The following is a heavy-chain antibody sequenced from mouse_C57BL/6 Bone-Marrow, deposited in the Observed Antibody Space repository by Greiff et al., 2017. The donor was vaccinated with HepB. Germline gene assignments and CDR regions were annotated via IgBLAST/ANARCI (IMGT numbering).Heavy chain of an antibody. D-gene: IGHD1-1*01. CDR2: IYPNSGST. CDR1: GYTFTSYW. V-gene: IGHV1-64*01. Sequence: QVQLQQPGAELVKPGASVKLSCKASGYTFTSYWMHWVKQRPGQGLEWIGMIYPNSGSTNYNEKFKSKATLTVDKSSSTAYMQLSSLTSEDSAVYYCASLGPHYYGSSPPDVWGTGTTVTVSS. J-gene: IGHJ1*03. CDR3: ASLGPHYYGSSPPDV.